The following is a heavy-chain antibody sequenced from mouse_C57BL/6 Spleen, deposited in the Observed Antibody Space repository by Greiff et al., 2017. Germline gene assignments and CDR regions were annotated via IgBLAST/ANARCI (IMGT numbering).Heavy chain of an antibody. CDR2: IDPETGGT. V-gene: IGHV1-15*01. D-gene: IGHD3-2*02. CDR1: GYTFTDYE. Sequence: VQLQESGAELVRPGASVTLSCKASGYTFTDYEMHWVKQTPVHGLEWIGAIDPETGGTAYNQKFKGKAILTADKSSSTAYMELRSLTSEDSAVYYCTRSRGSSGYLFAYWGQGTLVTVSA. CDR3: TRSRGSSGYLFAY. J-gene: IGHJ3*01.